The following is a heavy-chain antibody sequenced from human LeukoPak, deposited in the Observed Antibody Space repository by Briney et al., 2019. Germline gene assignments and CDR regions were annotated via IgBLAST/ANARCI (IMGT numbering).Heavy chain of an antibody. CDR1: GYSSTSYW. J-gene: IGHJ3*02. D-gene: IGHD1-1*01. V-gene: IGHV5-51*01. CDR2: IYPHDSDT. CDR3: ARLGWNPLLGRPDAFDI. Sequence: GESLKISCKGSGYSSTSYWIGCVRQMPGKGLEWMGIIYPHDSDTRYSPSFQGQVTISADKSISTAYLQWSSLKASDTAMFYCARLGWNPLLGRPDAFDIWGQGTMVTVSS.